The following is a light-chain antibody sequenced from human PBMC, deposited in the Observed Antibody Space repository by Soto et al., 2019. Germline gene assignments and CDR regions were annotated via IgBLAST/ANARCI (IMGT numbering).Light chain of an antibody. CDR2: DVT. J-gene: IGLJ1*01. CDR3: CSFTSGNTADV. CDR1: SSDVGGYNY. Sequence: QSALTQPRSVSGSPGQSVTISCTGTSSDVGGYNYVSWYQQHPGKAPKFMIYDVTKRPSGVPDRFSGSKSGNTASLTISGLQAEDEADYYCCSFTSGNTADVFGTGTKVTVL. V-gene: IGLV2-11*01.